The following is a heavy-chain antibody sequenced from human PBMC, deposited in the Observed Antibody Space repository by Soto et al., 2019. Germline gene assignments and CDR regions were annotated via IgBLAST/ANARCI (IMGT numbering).Heavy chain of an antibody. Sequence: EVQLVESGGGLVQPGGSLRLSCTGFGFTFSTYWMSWVRQAPGKGLEWVANIKQDGSETYYVDSVRGRFTISRDNAKNSLYLQMNSLRVEDTAVYYCARGRYAVFGVVTEKYNYFAPWGQETLVTVSS. CDR3: ARGRYAVFGVVTEKYNYFAP. CDR1: GFTFSTYW. J-gene: IGHJ5*02. V-gene: IGHV3-7*01. D-gene: IGHD3-3*01. CDR2: IKQDGSET.